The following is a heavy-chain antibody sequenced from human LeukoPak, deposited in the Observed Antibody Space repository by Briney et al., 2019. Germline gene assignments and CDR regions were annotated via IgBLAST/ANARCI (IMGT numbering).Heavy chain of an antibody. V-gene: IGHV1-69*13. Sequence: ASVKVSCKASGGTFSSYAISWVRQAPGQGLEWMGGIIPIFGTANYAQKFQGRVTITADESTSTAYMELSSLRSEDTAVYYSARDLYTAMGREPLYYFDYWGQGTLVTVSS. CDR3: ARDLYTAMGREPLYYFDY. CDR1: GGTFSSYA. J-gene: IGHJ4*02. CDR2: IIPIFGTA. D-gene: IGHD5-18*01.